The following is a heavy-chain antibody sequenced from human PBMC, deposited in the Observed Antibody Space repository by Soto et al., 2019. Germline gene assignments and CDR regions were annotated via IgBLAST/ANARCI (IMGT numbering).Heavy chain of an antibody. CDR1: GFTFSSYG. CDR3: AREGSGIRVVTLGIDY. Sequence: QVQLVESGGGVVQPGRSLRLSCAASGFTFSSYGMHWVRQAPGKGLEWVAVIWNDGSNKYYADSVKGRFTISRDNSEIALYLQMNSLSAEDTAVYYWAREGSGIRVVTLGIDYWGQGTLVTVAS. D-gene: IGHD2-21*02. V-gene: IGHV3-33*01. J-gene: IGHJ4*02. CDR2: IWNDGSNK.